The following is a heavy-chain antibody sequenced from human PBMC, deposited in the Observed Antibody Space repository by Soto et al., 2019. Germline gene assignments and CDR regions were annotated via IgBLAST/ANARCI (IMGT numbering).Heavy chain of an antibody. Sequence: SETLSLTCTVSGGSISSYYWSWIRQPPGKGLEWIGYIYYSGSTNYNPSLKSRVTISVDTSKNQFSLKLSSVTAADTAVYYCARDIGYCSSTSCYERYYFDYWGQGTLVTVSS. CDR1: GGSISSYY. CDR2: IYYSGST. D-gene: IGHD2-2*01. V-gene: IGHV4-59*01. J-gene: IGHJ4*02. CDR3: ARDIGYCSSTSCYERYYFDY.